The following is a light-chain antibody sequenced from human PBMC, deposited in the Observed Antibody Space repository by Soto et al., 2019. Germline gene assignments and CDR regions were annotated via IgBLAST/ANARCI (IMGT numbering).Light chain of an antibody. CDR1: QSVSSD. V-gene: IGKV3-15*01. CDR2: GAS. CDR3: LQYNDWPPKQYT. Sequence: EIVMTQSPATLSVSPGERVTLSCRASQSVSSDLAWYQHKPGQAPRLLIYGASTRATGTLARFSGSGSGTEFSLSISSLQSEDFAVYYCLQYNDWPPKQYTFGQGTKLEIK. J-gene: IGKJ2*01.